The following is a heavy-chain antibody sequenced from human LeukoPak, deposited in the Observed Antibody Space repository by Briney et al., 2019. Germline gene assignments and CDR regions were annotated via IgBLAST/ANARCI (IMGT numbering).Heavy chain of an antibody. Sequence: SETLSLTCAVYGGSFSGYYWSWIRQPPGKGLEWIGEINHSGSTNYNPSLKSRVTISVDTSKNQFSLKLSSVTAADTAVYYCARAGIRYFDWLWADFDYWGQGTLVTVSS. CDR1: GGSFSGYY. CDR3: ARAGIRYFDWLWADFDY. CDR2: INHSGST. V-gene: IGHV4-34*01. J-gene: IGHJ4*02. D-gene: IGHD3-9*01.